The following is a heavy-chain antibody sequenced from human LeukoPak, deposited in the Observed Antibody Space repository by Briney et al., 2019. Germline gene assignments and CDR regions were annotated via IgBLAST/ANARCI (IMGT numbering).Heavy chain of an antibody. Sequence: ASVKVSCKASGYSFTSNYIHWVRQAPGQGLEWMGWISAYNGNTNYAQKLQGRVTMTTDTSTSTAYMELRSLRSDDTAVYYCARQLRYFDWLFDYWGRGTLVTVSS. J-gene: IGHJ4*02. CDR3: ARQLRYFDWLFDY. D-gene: IGHD3-9*01. V-gene: IGHV1-18*04. CDR1: GYSFTSNY. CDR2: ISAYNGNT.